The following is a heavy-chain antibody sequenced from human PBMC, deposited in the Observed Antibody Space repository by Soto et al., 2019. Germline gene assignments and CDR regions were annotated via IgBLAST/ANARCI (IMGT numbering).Heavy chain of an antibody. Sequence: SVKVSCKASGGTFSSYAISWVRQAPGQGLEWMGGIIPIFGTANYAQKFQGRVTITADKSTSTAYMELSSLRSEDTAVYYCARDFKRRYCSSTSCYRRRRLGYYYYGLDVWGQGTPVT. V-gene: IGHV1-69*06. CDR1: GGTFSSYA. J-gene: IGHJ6*02. D-gene: IGHD2-2*02. CDR3: ARDFKRRYCSSTSCYRRRRLGYYYYGLDV. CDR2: IIPIFGTA.